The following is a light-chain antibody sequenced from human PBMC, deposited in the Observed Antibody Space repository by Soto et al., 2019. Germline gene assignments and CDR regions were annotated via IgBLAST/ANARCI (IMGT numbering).Light chain of an antibody. CDR1: QTVSSDY. Sequence: EIALTQSPGTLSLSPGERATLSCRASQTVSSDYLAWYQQKPGQAPRLLLYGASNRATAIPDRFSGSGSGTDFILTISRLEPEDFAVYSCQQYGSSPYTFGQGTKLEI. J-gene: IGKJ2*01. V-gene: IGKV3-20*01. CDR2: GAS. CDR3: QQYGSSPYT.